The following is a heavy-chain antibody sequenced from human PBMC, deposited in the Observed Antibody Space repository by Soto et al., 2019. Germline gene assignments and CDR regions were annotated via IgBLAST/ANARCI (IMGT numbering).Heavy chain of an antibody. CDR1: GYTFTSYY. Sequence: ASVKVSCKASGYTFTSYYMHWVRQAPGQGLEWMGIINPSGGSTSYAQKFQGRVTIIADESTNSVYMELSSLRSDDTAVYYCARGGEGYNFGAVYWGQGTPVTVSS. CDR2: INPSGGST. V-gene: IGHV1-46*01. J-gene: IGHJ4*02. CDR3: ARGGEGYNFGAVY. D-gene: IGHD5-12*01.